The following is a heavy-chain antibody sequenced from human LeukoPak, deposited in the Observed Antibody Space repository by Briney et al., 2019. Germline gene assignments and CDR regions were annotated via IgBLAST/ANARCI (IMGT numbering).Heavy chain of an antibody. J-gene: IGHJ3*02. CDR3: AREGPGRDAFDI. CDR1: GDSVSTISAA. D-gene: IGHD2-8*02. CDR2: TYYRSKWYY. Sequence: SQTLSLTCAISGDSVSTISAAWNWIRQSPSRGLEWLGRTYYRSKWYYDYAVSVKSRLTLSPDTSKTQVSLQMHSVTPEDTAVYYCAREGPGRDAFDIWGQGTMVTVSS. V-gene: IGHV6-1*01.